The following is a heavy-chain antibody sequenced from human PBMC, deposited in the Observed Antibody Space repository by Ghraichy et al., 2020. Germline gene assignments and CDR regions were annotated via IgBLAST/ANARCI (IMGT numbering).Heavy chain of an antibody. CDR3: ARLNLNQDIVVVPAAMGASGVVFDP. Sequence: SETLSLTCAVYGGSFSGYYWSWIRQPPGKGLEWIGEINHSGSTNYNPSLKSRVTISVDTSKNQFSLKLSSVTAADTAVYYCARLNLNQDIVVVPAAMGASGVVFDPWGQGTLVTVSS. D-gene: IGHD2-2*01. V-gene: IGHV4-34*01. CDR1: GGSFSGYY. CDR2: INHSGST. J-gene: IGHJ5*02.